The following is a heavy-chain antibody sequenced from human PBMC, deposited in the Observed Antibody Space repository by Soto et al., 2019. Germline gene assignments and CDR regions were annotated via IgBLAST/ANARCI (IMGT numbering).Heavy chain of an antibody. D-gene: IGHD2-2*01. Sequence: QVKLVESGGGVVQPGGSLRLSCAASGFIVSGYAMHWVRHAPGKGLEWVAVISYAGTTQSYADSVKGRFTGSRDNSNHILNVEMNNLRDEDTAMSSGAKETNAYQINLCGQGTLVTFSP. CDR1: GFIVSGYA. J-gene: IGHJ5*02. V-gene: IGHV3-30*14. CDR2: ISYAGTTQ. CDR3: AKETNAYQINL.